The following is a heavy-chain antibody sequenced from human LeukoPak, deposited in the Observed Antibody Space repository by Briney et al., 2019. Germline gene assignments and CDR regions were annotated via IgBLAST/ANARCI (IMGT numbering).Heavy chain of an antibody. CDR3: AKDDPTMTGISY. Sequence: PGGSLRLSCAASGFTFSSYGMHWVRQAPGKGLEWVAVISYDGSNKYYADSVKGRFTISRDNSKNTLYLQMNSLRAEDTAVYYCAKDDPTMTGISYWGQETLVTVSS. CDR1: GFTFSSYG. V-gene: IGHV3-30*18. J-gene: IGHJ4*02. CDR2: ISYDGSNK. D-gene: IGHD4-17*01.